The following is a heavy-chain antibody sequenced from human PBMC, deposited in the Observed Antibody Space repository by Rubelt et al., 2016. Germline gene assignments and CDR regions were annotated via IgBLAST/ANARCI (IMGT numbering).Heavy chain of an antibody. CDR1: GYTFTGYY. J-gene: IGHJ4*02. V-gene: IGHV1-2*02. Sequence: QVQLVQAGAEVKKPGASVKVSCKASGYTFTGYYMHWVRQAPVRGLEGMGGINPNSGGTNYARKLPGRVNMNREPYISSTYMARSRLGSDHSAVAYCASDLHQGRRWLVAYWAQGPLLTVSS. D-gene: IGHD6-19*01. CDR3: ASDLHQGRRWLVAY. CDR2: INPNSGGT.